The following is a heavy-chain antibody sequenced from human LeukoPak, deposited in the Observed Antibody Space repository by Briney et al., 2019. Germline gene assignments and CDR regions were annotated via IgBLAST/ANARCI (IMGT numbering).Heavy chain of an antibody. CDR2: ISGSGGST. CDR1: GFTFSSYA. J-gene: IGHJ4*02. CDR3: AKAGGMYYDFWSGYYTDPNHFDY. Sequence: GGSLRLSCAASGFTFSSYAMSWVRQAPGKGLEWVSAISGSGGSTYYADSVKGRFTISRDNSKNTLYLQMNSLRAEGTAVYYCAKAGGMYYDFWSGYYTDPNHFDYWGQGTLVTVSS. D-gene: IGHD3-3*01. V-gene: IGHV3-23*01.